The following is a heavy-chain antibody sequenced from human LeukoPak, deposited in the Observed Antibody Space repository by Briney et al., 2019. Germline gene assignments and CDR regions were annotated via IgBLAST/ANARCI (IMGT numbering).Heavy chain of an antibody. V-gene: IGHV3-33*08. CDR2: IWYDGSNK. Sequence: GGSLRLSCAASGYSFNAYAMSWVRQAPGKGLEWVAVIWYDGSNKYYADSVKGRFTISRDNSKNTLYLQMNSLRAEDTAVYYCARASNWNYFDYWGQGTLVTVSS. D-gene: IGHD1-1*01. J-gene: IGHJ4*02. CDR3: ARASNWNYFDY. CDR1: GYSFNAYA.